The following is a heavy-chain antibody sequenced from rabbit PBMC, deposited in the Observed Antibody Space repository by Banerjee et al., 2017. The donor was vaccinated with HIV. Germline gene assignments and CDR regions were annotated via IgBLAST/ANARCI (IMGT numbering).Heavy chain of an antibody. D-gene: IGHD4-1*01. Sequence: QEQLEESGGDLVKPEGSLTLTCTASGFSFSSSYWICWVRQAPGKGLEWIACIYTGDGKNYYASWVNGRFIISLDNAQNTVFLQLHSLTAADTATYFCARDLAGVIGWNFGLWGPGTLVTVS. CDR2: IYTGDGKN. V-gene: IGHV1S45*01. J-gene: IGHJ4*01. CDR1: GFSFSSSYW. CDR3: ARDLAGVIGWNFGL.